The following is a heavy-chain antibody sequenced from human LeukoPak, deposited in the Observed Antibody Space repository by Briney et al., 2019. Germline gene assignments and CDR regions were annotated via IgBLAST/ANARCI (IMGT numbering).Heavy chain of an antibody. Sequence: GSLRLSCAGSGFTFSSYSMNWVPQPPGKGLEWIGEIYHSGSTNYNPSLKSRVTISVDKSKNQFSLKLSSVTAADTAVYYCARGAWLAPFDYWGQGTLVTVSS. D-gene: IGHD6-19*01. CDR1: GFTFSSYSM. J-gene: IGHJ4*02. CDR3: ARGAWLAPFDY. V-gene: IGHV4-4*02. CDR2: IYHSGST.